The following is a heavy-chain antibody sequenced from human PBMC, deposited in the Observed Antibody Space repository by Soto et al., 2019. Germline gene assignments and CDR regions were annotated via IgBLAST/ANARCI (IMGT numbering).Heavy chain of an antibody. D-gene: IGHD3-22*01. CDR3: ASDVFTMIVVHYSDY. V-gene: IGHV4-39*01. Sequence: PSETLSLTCTVSGDSISSSSYYWGWIRQPPGKGLEWIGSIYYSGSTYYNPSLKSRVTISVDTSKNQFSLKLSSVTAADTAVYYCASDVFTMIVVHYSDYWGQGTLVTVSS. CDR2: IYYSGST. J-gene: IGHJ4*02. CDR1: GDSISSSSYY.